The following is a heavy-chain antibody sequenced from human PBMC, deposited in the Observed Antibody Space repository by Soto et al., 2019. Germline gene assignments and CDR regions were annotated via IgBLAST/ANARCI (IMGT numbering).Heavy chain of an antibody. J-gene: IGHJ2*01. D-gene: IGHD2-21*01. CDR2: ISSISTTI. Sequence: GWCLRLSCAASGITFSNYNMNWVRQAPGKGLEWVSYISSISTTIYYADSVKGRFTISRDNAKNSLYLQMNSLRDEDTAVYYCARVMWPAEYWYFDLWGRGTLVTVSS. CDR1: GITFSNYN. CDR3: ARVMWPAEYWYFDL. V-gene: IGHV3-48*02.